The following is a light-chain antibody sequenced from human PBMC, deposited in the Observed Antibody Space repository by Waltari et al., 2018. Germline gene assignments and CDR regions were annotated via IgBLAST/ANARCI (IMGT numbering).Light chain of an antibody. CDR3: QQYNDWPRT. V-gene: IGKV3D-15*01. J-gene: IGKJ1*01. Sequence: EIVLTQSPATLSVSPGDRVTLSCRASQSVGTNLAWYQHSPGRAPRLLVYRASTRASYIPARVSASGSGTEFTLSISTLQSEDSAVFYCQQYNDWPRTFGQGTKVEIK. CDR1: QSVGTN. CDR2: RAS.